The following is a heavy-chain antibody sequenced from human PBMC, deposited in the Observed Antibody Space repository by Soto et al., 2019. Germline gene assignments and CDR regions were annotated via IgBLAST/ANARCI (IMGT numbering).Heavy chain of an antibody. Sequence: SETLSLTCAVSGGSISSGGYSWSWIRQPPGKGLEWIGYIYHSGSTYYNPSLKSRVTISVDRSKNQFSLKLSSVTAADTAVYYCARGFVLRFLEWLSTPPDYWGQGTLVTVSS. J-gene: IGHJ4*02. D-gene: IGHD3-3*01. CDR1: GGSISSGGYS. CDR2: IYHSGST. V-gene: IGHV4-30-2*01. CDR3: ARGFVLRFLEWLSTPPDY.